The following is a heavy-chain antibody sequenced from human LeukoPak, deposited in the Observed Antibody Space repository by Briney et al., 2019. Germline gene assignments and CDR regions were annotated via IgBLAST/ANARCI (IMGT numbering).Heavy chain of an antibody. V-gene: IGHV3-33*01. J-gene: IGHJ3*02. CDR2: IWYDGRNK. CDR3: ARDPNYYAYDAFDI. Sequence: GRSLRLSCAASGFTFNSYGMHWVRQAPGKGLEWVAHIWYDGRNKYYGDFVKGRFTISRDNSKNILYLQMNSLRAEDTAVYYCARDPNYYAYDAFDIWGQGTLVTVSS. CDR1: GFTFNSYG. D-gene: IGHD3-10*01.